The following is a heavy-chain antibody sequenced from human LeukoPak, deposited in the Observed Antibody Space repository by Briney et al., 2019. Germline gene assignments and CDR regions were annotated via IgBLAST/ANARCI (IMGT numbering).Heavy chain of an antibody. D-gene: IGHD5-12*01. CDR3: ARDLTRDGYNFDY. CDR1: GFTLSSYS. CDR2: ISSSSSYI. J-gene: IGHJ4*02. Sequence: PGGSLRLSCAASGFTLSSYSMNWVRQAPGKGLEWVSSISSSSSYIYYADSVKGRFTISRDNAKNSLYLQMNSLRAEDTAVYYCARDLTRDGYNFDYWGQGTLVTVSS. V-gene: IGHV3-21*01.